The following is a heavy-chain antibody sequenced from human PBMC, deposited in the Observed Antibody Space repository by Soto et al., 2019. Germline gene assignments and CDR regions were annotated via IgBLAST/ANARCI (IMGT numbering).Heavy chain of an antibody. CDR2: ISAYSGNT. D-gene: IGHD5-12*01. J-gene: IGHJ4*02. Sequence: GASVKVSCKASGYTFTSYGISWVRQAPGQGLEWMGWISAYSGNTNYAQKLQGRVTMTTDTSTSTAYMELRSLRSDDTAVYYCARYHAYSGYDFPHYFDYWGQGTLVTVSS. CDR3: ARYHAYSGYDFPHYFDY. V-gene: IGHV1-18*01. CDR1: GYTFTSYG.